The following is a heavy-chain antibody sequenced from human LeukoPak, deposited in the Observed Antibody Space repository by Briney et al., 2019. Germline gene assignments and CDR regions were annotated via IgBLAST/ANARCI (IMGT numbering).Heavy chain of an antibody. V-gene: IGHV3-30*02. CDR3: AKNGDPTVPAAPFDY. D-gene: IGHD2-2*01. CDR2: IRYDGSNK. Sequence: GGSLRLSCAASGFTFSSYAMHWVRQAPGKGLEWVAFIRYDGSNKYYADSVKGRFTISRDNSKNTLYLQMNSLRAEDTAVYYCAKNGDPTVPAAPFDYWGQGTLVTVSS. CDR1: GFTFSSYA. J-gene: IGHJ4*02.